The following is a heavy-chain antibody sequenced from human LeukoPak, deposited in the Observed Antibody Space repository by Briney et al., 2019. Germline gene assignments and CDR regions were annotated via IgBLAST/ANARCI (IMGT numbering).Heavy chain of an antibody. J-gene: IGHJ4*02. D-gene: IGHD6-13*01. CDR2: ISNDGSNK. CDR1: GFTFSSYG. Sequence: GRSLRLSCVASGFTFSSYGMHWVRQAPGKGLGWVAVISNDGSNKYYADSVKGRFTISRDNAKNSLYLQMNSLRAEDTAVYYCARDDLGAAGHPYYFDYWGQGTLVSVSS. CDR3: ARDDLGAAGHPYYFDY. V-gene: IGHV3-30*03.